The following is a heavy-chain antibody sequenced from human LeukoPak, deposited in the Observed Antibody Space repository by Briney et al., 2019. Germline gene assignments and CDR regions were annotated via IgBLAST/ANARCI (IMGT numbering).Heavy chain of an antibody. CDR1: GFTFSSYA. Sequence: GGSLRLSCAASGFTFSSYAMHWVRQAPGKGLEWVAVISYDGSNKYYADSVKGRFTISRDNSKNTLYLQMNSLRAEDTAVYYCARDYGGNSGDFDYWGQGTLVTVSS. J-gene: IGHJ4*02. V-gene: IGHV3-30-3*01. CDR2: ISYDGSNK. D-gene: IGHD4-23*01. CDR3: ARDYGGNSGDFDY.